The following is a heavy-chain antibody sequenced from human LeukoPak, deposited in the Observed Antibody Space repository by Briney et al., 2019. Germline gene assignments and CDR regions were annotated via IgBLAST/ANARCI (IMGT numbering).Heavy chain of an antibody. J-gene: IGHJ4*02. Sequence: SSETLSLTCAVSGYSISSGYYWGWIRQPPGKGLEWIGSIYHSGSTYYNPSLKSRVTISVDTSKNQFSLKLSSVTAADTAVYCCAGTYYDSSGYIFDYWGQGTLVTVSS. D-gene: IGHD3-22*01. CDR1: GYSISSGYY. V-gene: IGHV4-38-2*01. CDR3: AGTYYDSSGYIFDY. CDR2: IYHSGST.